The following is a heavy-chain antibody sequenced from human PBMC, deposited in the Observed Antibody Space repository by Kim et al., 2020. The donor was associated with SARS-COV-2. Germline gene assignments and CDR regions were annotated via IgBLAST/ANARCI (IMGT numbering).Heavy chain of an antibody. V-gene: IGHV4-34*01. CDR1: GGTFSGYY. CDR3: ARGPDKRSWPPGRIAVAGGRRFDP. Sequence: SETLSLTCAVYGGTFSGYYWSWIRQPPGKGLEWIGEINHSGSTNYNPSLKSRVTISVDTSKNQFSLKLSSVTAADTAVYYCARGPDKRSWPPGRIAVAGGRRFDPWGQGTLVTVSS. CDR2: INHSGST. J-gene: IGHJ5*02. D-gene: IGHD6-19*01.